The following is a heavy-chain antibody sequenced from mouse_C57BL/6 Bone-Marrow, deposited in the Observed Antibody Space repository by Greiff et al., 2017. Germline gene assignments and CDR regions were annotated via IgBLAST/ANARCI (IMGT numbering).Heavy chain of an antibody. CDR1: GYTFTSYG. CDR3: ARVLHYYGFDEGFAY. J-gene: IGHJ3*01. V-gene: IGHV1-81*01. D-gene: IGHD2-2*01. Sequence: VQLQQSGAELARPGASVKLSCKASGYTFTSYGIRWVKQRPGQGLEWIGEIYPRSGNTNYNEKFKGKATLTVDKSSSTAYMQLRSLTSEDSAVYFWARVLHYYGFDEGFAYWGQGTLVTVSA. CDR2: IYPRSGNT.